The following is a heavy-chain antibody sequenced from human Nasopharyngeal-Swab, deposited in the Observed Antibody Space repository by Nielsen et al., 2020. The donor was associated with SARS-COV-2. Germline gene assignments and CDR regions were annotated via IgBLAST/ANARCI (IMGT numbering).Heavy chain of an antibody. J-gene: IGHJ5*02. CDR3: ARAHIVVVPAHNWFDP. CDR2: IYYSGGT. V-gene: IGHV4-59*01. D-gene: IGHD2-2*01. Sequence: WIRQPPGKGLEWIGHIYYSGGTNYNPSLKSRVTISVDTSKNQFSLRLSSVTAADTAVYYCARAHIVVVPAHNWFDPWGQGTLVTVSS.